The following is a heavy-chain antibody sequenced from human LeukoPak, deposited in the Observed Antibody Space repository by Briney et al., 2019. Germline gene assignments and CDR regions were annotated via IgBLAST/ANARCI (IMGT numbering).Heavy chain of an antibody. V-gene: IGHV3-30-3*01. D-gene: IGHD6-13*01. CDR3: AREASIAAAGPYYYYGMDV. J-gene: IGHJ6*02. CDR2: ISNAGNNK. CDR1: GFTFSSHA. Sequence: GGSLRLSCAASGFTFSSHAMHWVRQAPGKGLEWVAVISNAGNNKNYADSVKGRFTISRDNSKNTMYLQMSSLRAEDTAVYYCAREASIAAAGPYYYYGMDVWGQGTTVTVSS.